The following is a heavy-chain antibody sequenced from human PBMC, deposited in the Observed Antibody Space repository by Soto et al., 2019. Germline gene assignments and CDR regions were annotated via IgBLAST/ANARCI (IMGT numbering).Heavy chain of an antibody. CDR3: ARDLPYYDDSSGYYFGY. CDR1: GFTFSSYA. Sequence: QVQLVESGGGVVQPGRSLRLSCAASGFTFSSYAMHWVRQAPGKGLEWVAVISYDGSNKYYADSVKGRFTISRDNSKNTLYLQMNSLRAEATAVYYCARDLPYYDDSSGYYFGYWGQGTLVTVSS. CDR2: ISYDGSNK. J-gene: IGHJ4*02. V-gene: IGHV3-30-3*01. D-gene: IGHD3-22*01.